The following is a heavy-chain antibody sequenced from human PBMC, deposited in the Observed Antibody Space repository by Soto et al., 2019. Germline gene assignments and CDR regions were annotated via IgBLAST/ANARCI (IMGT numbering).Heavy chain of an antibody. D-gene: IGHD3-3*01. Sequence: ASVKVSCKASGYTFTSYDINCVRQATGQGLEWMGWMNPNSGNTGYAQKFQGRVTMTRNTSISTAYMERSSLRSEDTAVYYCARGRLGDFWSGRSYGMDVWGQGTTVTVSS. V-gene: IGHV1-8*01. CDR3: ARGRLGDFWSGRSYGMDV. CDR2: MNPNSGNT. CDR1: GYTFTSYD. J-gene: IGHJ6*02.